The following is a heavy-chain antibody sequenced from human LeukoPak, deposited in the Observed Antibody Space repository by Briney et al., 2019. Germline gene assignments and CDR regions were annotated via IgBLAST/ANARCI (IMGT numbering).Heavy chain of an antibody. J-gene: IGHJ4*02. CDR2: INPSGGST. V-gene: IGHV1-46*01. CDR1: GYTSTGYY. D-gene: IGHD2-15*01. Sequence: ASVKVSCTASGYTSTGYYMHWVRQAPGQGLEWMGIINPSGGSTSYAQKFQGRVTMTRDTSTSTVYMELSSLRSEDTAVYYCARDGVAPFDYWGQGTLVTVSS. CDR3: ARDGVAPFDY.